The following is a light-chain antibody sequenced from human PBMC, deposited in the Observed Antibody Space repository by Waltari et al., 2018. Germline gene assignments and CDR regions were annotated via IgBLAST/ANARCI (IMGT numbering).Light chain of an antibody. J-gene: IGLJ3*02. CDR3: QSYDTRLGAWV. CDR1: SSNIGAGYD. CDR2: GNT. Sequence: QSVLTQPPSVSGAPGQRVTISCTGSSSNIGAGYDVHWYQHLPGTAPKLLLYGNTKRPSGGPDQFSGSKSGTSASLVITGLQAEDEAKYYCQSYDTRLGAWVFGGGTKLTVL. V-gene: IGLV1-40*01.